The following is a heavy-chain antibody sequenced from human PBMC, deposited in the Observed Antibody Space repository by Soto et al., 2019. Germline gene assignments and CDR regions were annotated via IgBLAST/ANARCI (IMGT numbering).Heavy chain of an antibody. V-gene: IGHV3-23*01. D-gene: IGHD6-19*01. CDR2: ISASGGRT. Sequence: EVQLLESGGGLVQPGGSLRLSCVVSGFTFRNYAMSWVRQAPGKGLECVSTISASGGRTHPADSVKGRFSISRDDSKNTLYLEMSGLRAEDTAMYYCAKAFYTSDSGEVFDYWGQGTLVTVSS. CDR1: GFTFRNYA. J-gene: IGHJ4*02. CDR3: AKAFYTSDSGEVFDY.